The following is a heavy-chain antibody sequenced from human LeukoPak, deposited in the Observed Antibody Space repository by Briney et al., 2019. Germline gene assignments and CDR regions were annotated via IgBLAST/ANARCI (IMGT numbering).Heavy chain of an antibody. D-gene: IGHD3-22*01. V-gene: IGHV1-18*04. CDR2: IGAYNGNT. Sequence: GASVKVSCRASGYTFTSYGISWVRQAPGQGLEWMGWIGAYNGNTNYAQKLQGRVTMTTDTSTSTAYMELRSLRSDDTAVYYCARVLYYYDSSGLQGGVWFDPWGQGTLVTVSS. J-gene: IGHJ5*02. CDR1: GYTFTSYG. CDR3: ARVLYYYDSSGLQGGVWFDP.